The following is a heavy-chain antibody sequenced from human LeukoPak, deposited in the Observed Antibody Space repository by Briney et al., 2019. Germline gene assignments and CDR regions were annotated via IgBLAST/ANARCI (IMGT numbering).Heavy chain of an antibody. CDR2: INPNSGGT. CDR1: GYTFTGYY. J-gene: IGHJ4*02. D-gene: IGHD3-10*01. V-gene: IGHV1-2*02. Sequence: GASVKVSCKASGYTFTGYYMHWVRQAPGQGLEWMGWINPNSGGTNYAQKFQGRVTMTRDTSISTAYMELSRLRSDDTAVYYCARDLVPSMVRGVINAFDYWGQGTLVTVSS. CDR3: ARDLVPSMVRGVINAFDY.